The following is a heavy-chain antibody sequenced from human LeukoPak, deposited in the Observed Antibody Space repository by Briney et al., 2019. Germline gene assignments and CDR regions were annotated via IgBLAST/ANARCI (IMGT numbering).Heavy chain of an antibody. V-gene: IGHV3-23*01. CDR1: GFTFSSYA. CDR2: FSDTGGST. CDR3: AKDYSAGSGSYYPRYFDL. Sequence: GGSLRLSCAASGFTFSSYALSWVRQAPGKGLEWVSTFSDTGGSTYYADSVKGRSTISRDNSKNTLYLQMNSLRAEDTAVYYCAKDYSAGSGSYYPRYFDLWGRGTLVTVSS. J-gene: IGHJ2*01. D-gene: IGHD3-10*01.